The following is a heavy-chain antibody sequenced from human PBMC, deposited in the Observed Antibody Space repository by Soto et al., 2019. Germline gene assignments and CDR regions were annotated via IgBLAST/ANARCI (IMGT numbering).Heavy chain of an antibody. J-gene: IGHJ4*02. V-gene: IGHV4-30-4*01. CDR2: IYYSGST. CDR1: GGSFSGYY. Sequence: PSETLSLTCAVYGGSFSGYYWSWIRQPPGKGLEWIGYIYYSGSTYYNPSLKSRATISVDTSKNQFSLKLSSVTAADTAVYYCARTEYSSRVSFDYWGQGTLVTVSS. D-gene: IGHD6-6*01. CDR3: ARTEYSSRVSFDY.